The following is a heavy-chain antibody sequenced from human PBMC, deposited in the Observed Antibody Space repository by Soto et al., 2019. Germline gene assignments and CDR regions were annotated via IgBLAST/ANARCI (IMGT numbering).Heavy chain of an antibody. CDR1: GFSVSARGVC. D-gene: IGHD3-16*01. CDR3: AHSPWGAAPDY. Sequence: QITLKESGPPLVKPTQTLTLTCTVSGFSVSARGVCVGWIRQPPGKALEWLGIIYWNDDKRYSPSLKSRLTITKDTSKNQVVLTMTNMDPVDTATYYCAHSPWGAAPDYWGQGTLVTVSS. CDR2: IYWNDDK. J-gene: IGHJ4*02. V-gene: IGHV2-5*01.